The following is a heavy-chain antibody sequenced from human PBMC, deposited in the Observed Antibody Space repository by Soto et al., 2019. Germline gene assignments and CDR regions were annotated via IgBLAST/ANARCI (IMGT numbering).Heavy chain of an antibody. CDR3: ARESDSGSYYFDY. CDR1: GGSISSYY. J-gene: IGHJ4*02. D-gene: IGHD3-10*01. Sequence: PSETLSLTCTVSGGSISSYYWIWIGQPPGKGLEWIGYIYNSGSTNYNPSLKSRVTISVDTSKNHFSLRMSSVTAADTAVYCCARESDSGSYYFDYWGRGTLVTVS. CDR2: IYNSGST. V-gene: IGHV4-59*01.